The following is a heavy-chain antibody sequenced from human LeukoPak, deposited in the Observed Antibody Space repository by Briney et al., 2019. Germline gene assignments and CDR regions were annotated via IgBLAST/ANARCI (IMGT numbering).Heavy chain of an antibody. D-gene: IGHD3-10*01. V-gene: IGHV3-30*04. Sequence: PGGSLRLSCAASGFNFRNYAMHWVRQAPGKGLEWVAFISYDGSNKYYADSVKGRFNISRDNSKNTLYLQMNSLRAEDTAVYYCARDNYGFDYWGQGTLVTVSS. CDR3: ARDNYGFDY. CDR1: GFNFRNYA. CDR2: ISYDGSNK. J-gene: IGHJ4*02.